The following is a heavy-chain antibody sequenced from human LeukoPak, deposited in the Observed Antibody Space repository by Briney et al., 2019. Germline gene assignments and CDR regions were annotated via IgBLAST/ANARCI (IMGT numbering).Heavy chain of an antibody. V-gene: IGHV3-21*01. J-gene: IGHJ3*02. CDR2: ISSSSSYI. CDR1: GVTFSSYS. D-gene: IGHD3-10*01. CDR3: ARGEAMVRGVASFDI. Sequence: GGSLRLSCAASGVTFSSYSMNWVRQAPGKGLEWVSSISSSSSYIYYADSVKGRFTISRDNAKNSLYLQMNSLRAEDTAVYYCARGEAMVRGVASFDIWGQGTMVTVSS.